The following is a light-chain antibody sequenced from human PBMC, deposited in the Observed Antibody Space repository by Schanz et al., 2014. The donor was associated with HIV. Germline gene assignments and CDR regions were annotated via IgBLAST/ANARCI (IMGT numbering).Light chain of an antibody. CDR3: LQYNDYAYS. V-gene: IGKV1-6*02. CDR2: EAS. J-gene: IGKJ2*03. CDR1: QSISTY. Sequence: MQMTQSPSSLSASVGDRVTITCRASQSISTYLNWYQQKPGEAPNLLISEASTLKSGVPSRFSGSGSGTDFTLTISSLQPDDFATYYCLQYNDYAYSFGQGTKLEIK.